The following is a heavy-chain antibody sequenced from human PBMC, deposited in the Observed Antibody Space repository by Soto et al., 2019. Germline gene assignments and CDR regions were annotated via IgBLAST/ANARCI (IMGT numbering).Heavy chain of an antibody. CDR2: IYYSGST. Sequence: SETLSLTCTVSGGSISSGDYYWSWIRQPPGKGLEWIGYIYYSGSTYYNPSLKSRVTISVDTSKNQFSLKLSSVTAADTAVYYCASGEIAAAGTRWMVPYYYYGMDVWGQGTTVTVSS. CDR3: ASGEIAAAGTRWMVPYYYYGMDV. CDR1: GGSISSGDYY. V-gene: IGHV4-30-4*01. D-gene: IGHD6-13*01. J-gene: IGHJ6*02.